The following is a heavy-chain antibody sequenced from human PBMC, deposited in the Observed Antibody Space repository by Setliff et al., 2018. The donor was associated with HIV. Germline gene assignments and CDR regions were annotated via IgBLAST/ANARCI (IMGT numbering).Heavy chain of an antibody. D-gene: IGHD2-2*01. J-gene: IGHJ6*03. CDR3: ARVVRQVPASYYYYYYMGV. CDR2: INLSGST. Sequence: SETLSLTCAVYSGPFSGYTWSWIRQPPGKGLEWIGEINLSGSTNYNPSLKSRVIISVDQSKNQFSLKLRSVTAADTAVYYCARVVRQVPASYYYYYYMGVWGKGTTVTVSS. CDR1: SGPFSGYT. V-gene: IGHV4-34*01.